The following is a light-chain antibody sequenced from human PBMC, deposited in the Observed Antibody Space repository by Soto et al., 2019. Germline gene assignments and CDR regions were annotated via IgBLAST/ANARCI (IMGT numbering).Light chain of an antibody. CDR1: SGHSSYA. CDR3: QPWDTGIRVV. Sequence: QLVLTQSPSASASLGASVKLTCTLSSGHSSYAIAWHQQQPEKGPRYLMKLNIDGSHSKGDGIPDRFSGSSSGAERYLTISSLQSEDEDDYYCQPWDTGIRVVFGGGTKLTVL. J-gene: IGLJ2*01. CDR2: LNIDGSH. V-gene: IGLV4-69*01.